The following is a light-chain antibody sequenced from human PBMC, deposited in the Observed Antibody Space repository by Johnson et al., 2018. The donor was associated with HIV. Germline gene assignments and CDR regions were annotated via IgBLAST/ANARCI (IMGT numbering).Light chain of an antibody. CDR1: SSNIGNNY. J-gene: IGLJ1*01. Sequence: QSVLTQPPSVSAAPGQKVTISCSGSSSNIGNNYVSWYQQLPGTAPKLLIYDTTKRPSGIPDRFSGSKSGTSATLGITGLQAGDEADYYCGTWDSSPSAYVFGTGTKVTVL. V-gene: IGLV1-51*01. CDR3: GTWDSSPSAYV. CDR2: DTT.